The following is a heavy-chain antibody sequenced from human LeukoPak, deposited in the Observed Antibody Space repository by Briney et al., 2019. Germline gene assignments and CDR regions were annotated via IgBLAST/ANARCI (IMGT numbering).Heavy chain of an antibody. CDR1: GYTFTGHF. CDR3: ARGCEANWNDFGWFDA. J-gene: IGHJ5*02. D-gene: IGHD1-1*01. CDR2: ISPNSGAT. V-gene: IGHV1-2*02. Sequence: ASVKVSCKASGYTFTGHFMHWVRQTPGQGLEWMGWISPNSGATNYAVRFQVRISITSDTYSSTAYMELSRLRPADTGVYDCARGCEANWNDFGWFDAWGQGTLVTVS.